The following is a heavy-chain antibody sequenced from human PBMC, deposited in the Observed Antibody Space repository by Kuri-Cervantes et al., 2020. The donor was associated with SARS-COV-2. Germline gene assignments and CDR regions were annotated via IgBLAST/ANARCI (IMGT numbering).Heavy chain of an antibody. J-gene: IGHJ6*02. CDR2: ISYDGSNK. V-gene: IGHV3-30*04. Sequence: GGSLRLSCAASGFTFSSYAMHWVRQAPGKGLEWMAVISYDGSNKYYADSVKGRFTISRDNSKNTLYLQMNSLRAEDTAVYYCAKALGNYYYGMDVWGQGTTVTVSS. D-gene: IGHD7-27*01. CDR3: AKALGNYYYGMDV. CDR1: GFTFSSYA.